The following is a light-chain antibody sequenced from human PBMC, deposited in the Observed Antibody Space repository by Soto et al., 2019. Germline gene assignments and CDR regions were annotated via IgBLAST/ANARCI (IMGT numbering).Light chain of an antibody. CDR1: SSDVGSYNR. J-gene: IGLJ1*01. CDR3: SLYTSSSTFV. CDR2: EVS. Sequence: QSVLTQPPSVSRSPGQSVTISCTGTSSDVGSYNRVSWYQQPPGTAPKLMIYEVSNRPSGVPDRFSGSKSGNTASLTISELQAEEEADYYCSLYTSSSTFVFGTGTKLTVL. V-gene: IGLV2-18*01.